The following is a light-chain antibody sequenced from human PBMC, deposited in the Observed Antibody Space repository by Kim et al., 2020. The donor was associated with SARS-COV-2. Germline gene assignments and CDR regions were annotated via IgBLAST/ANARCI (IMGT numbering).Light chain of an antibody. CDR1: QSISSY. CDR2: AAS. J-gene: IGKJ2*01. CDR3: QQSYSTPST. V-gene: IGKV1-39*01. Sequence: SASVGDRVTITCRASQSISSYLNWYPQKPGKAPKLLIYAASSLQSGVPSRFSGRGSGTDFTLTSSSLQPEDFATYYCQQSYSTPSTFGQGTKLEI.